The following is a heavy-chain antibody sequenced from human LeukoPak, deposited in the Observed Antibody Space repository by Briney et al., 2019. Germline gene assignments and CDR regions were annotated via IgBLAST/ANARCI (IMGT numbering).Heavy chain of an antibody. V-gene: IGHV4-39*01. Sequence: PSETLSLTCTVSGVSISSSDYYLGWIRQPPGKGLEWIGSIYYSGNTYYNPSLKSRVTISVDRSKNQFSLNLNSVTAADTAVYYCARLVQQLLQARWFDPWGQGTLVTVSS. J-gene: IGHJ5*02. CDR1: GVSISSSDYY. CDR2: IYYSGNT. D-gene: IGHD6-13*01. CDR3: ARLVQQLLQARWFDP.